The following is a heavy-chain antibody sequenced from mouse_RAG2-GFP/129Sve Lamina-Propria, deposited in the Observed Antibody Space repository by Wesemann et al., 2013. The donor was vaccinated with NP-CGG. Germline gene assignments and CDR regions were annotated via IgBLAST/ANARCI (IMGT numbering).Heavy chain of an antibody. CDR2: IDPSDSYT. D-gene: IGHD1-1*01. J-gene: IGHJ1*03. CDR3: ARWTTVVRYFDV. Sequence: QVQLQQPGAELVRPGTSVKLSCKASGYTFTSYWMHWVKQRPGQGLEWIGVIDPSDSYTNYNQKFKGKATMTADTSSNTAYLQLSSLTSEDTAVYYCARWTTVVRYFDVWGTGTTVTVSS. CDR1: GYTFTSYW. V-gene: IGHV1-59*01.